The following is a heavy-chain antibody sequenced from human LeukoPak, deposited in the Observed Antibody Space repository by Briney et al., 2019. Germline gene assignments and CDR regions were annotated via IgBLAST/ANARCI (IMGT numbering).Heavy chain of an antibody. J-gene: IGHJ4*02. CDR1: DYSISNGYY. D-gene: IGHD3-10*01. CDR3: ALVGNYYGSGNY. V-gene: IGHV4-38-2*02. Sequence: SETLSLTCTVSDYSISNGYYWGWIRQPPGKGLEWIGSIYHSGNTYYHPSLKSRVTVSVDTSKNQFSLKLSFVTAADTAVYYCALVGNYYGSGNYWGQGTLVTVSS. CDR2: IYHSGNT.